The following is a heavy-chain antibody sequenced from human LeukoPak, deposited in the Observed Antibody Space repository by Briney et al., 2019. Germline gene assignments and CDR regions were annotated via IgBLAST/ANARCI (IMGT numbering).Heavy chain of an antibody. CDR2: MNPNSGNT. CDR3: ARGIGYFDWSEPDY. Sequence: ASVKVSCKASGYTFTGYYMHWVRQAPGQGLEWMGWMNPNSGNTGYAQKFQGRVTMTRNTSISTAYMELSSLRSEDTAVYYCARGIGYFDWSEPDYWGQGTLVTVSS. D-gene: IGHD3-9*01. CDR1: GYTFTGYY. V-gene: IGHV1-8*02. J-gene: IGHJ4*02.